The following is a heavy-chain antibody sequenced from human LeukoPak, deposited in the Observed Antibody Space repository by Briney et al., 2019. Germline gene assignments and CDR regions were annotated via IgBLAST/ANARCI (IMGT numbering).Heavy chain of an antibody. CDR2: ISYDGTDK. CDR1: GFTFTTFP. CDR3: ARGVGSGSRLRAGDY. J-gene: IGHJ4*02. Sequence: GGSLRLSCAASGFTFTTFPMHWVRQPPGKGLEWVAVISYDGTDKYYADSVKGRFTISRDNSKSTLYMQMDSLRAEDTAVYYCARGVGSGSRLRAGDYWGQGTLVTVSS. V-gene: IGHV3-30*04. D-gene: IGHD1-26*01.